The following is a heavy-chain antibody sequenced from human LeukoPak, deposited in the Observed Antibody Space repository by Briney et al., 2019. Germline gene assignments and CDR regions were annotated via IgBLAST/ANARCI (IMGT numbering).Heavy chain of an antibody. V-gene: IGHV3-23*05. CDR3: ARDSDTSGYLFQH. Sequence: GGSLRLSCAASGFTFSRYDLSWVRQAPGKGLECVSTIVRTITTTYYADSVKGRFTISRDNAKNSLYLLMTSLRAEDTAVYYCARDSDTSGYLFQHWGQGTLVTVSS. J-gene: IGHJ1*01. D-gene: IGHD3-22*01. CDR1: GFTFSRYD. CDR2: IVRTITTT.